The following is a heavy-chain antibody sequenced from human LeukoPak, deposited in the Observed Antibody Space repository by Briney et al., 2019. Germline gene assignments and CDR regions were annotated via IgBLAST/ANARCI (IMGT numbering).Heavy chain of an antibody. Sequence: GGSLRLSCAASGFTFSSYEMDWVRQAPGKGLEWVSYISSSGSTIYYADSVKGRFTISRDNAKSSLYLQMNSLRAEDTAVYYCARDPYSGSYGADYYYYMDVWGKGTTVTISS. J-gene: IGHJ6*03. D-gene: IGHD1-26*01. V-gene: IGHV3-48*03. CDR2: ISSSGSTI. CDR1: GFTFSSYE. CDR3: ARDPYSGSYGADYYYYMDV.